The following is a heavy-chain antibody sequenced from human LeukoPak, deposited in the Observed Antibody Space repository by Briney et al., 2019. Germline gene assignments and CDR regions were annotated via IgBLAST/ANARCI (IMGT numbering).Heavy chain of an antibody. CDR1: GGTFSSYA. CDR3: ARGSYELGTFDY. CDR2: IIPILGMA. J-gene: IGHJ4*02. D-gene: IGHD7-27*01. Sequence: GASVKVSCKASGGTFSSYAISWVRQAPGQGLEWMGRIIPILGMANYAQKFQGRVTITADKSTSTAYMELSSLRSEDTAVYYCARGSYELGTFDYWGQGTLVTVSS. V-gene: IGHV1-69*04.